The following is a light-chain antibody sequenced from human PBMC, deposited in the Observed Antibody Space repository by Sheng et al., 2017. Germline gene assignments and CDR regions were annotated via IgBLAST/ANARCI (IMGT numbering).Light chain of an antibody. Sequence: EVVLTQSPGTLSLSPGERATLSCRASQTVNRNYLTWYQQKPGQPPRLLIYGASNRPTGIPDRFSGSGSGTDFNLIISRLEPEDFAVYYCQQYDTSSWTFGQGTKVEIK. CDR1: QTVNRNY. CDR3: QQYDTSSWT. V-gene: IGKV3-20*01. J-gene: IGKJ1*01. CDR2: GAS.